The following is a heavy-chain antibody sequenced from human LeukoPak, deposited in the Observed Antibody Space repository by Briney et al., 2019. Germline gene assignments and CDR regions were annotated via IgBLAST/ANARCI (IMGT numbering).Heavy chain of an antibody. CDR3: AKDRPYTMVRGAVDY. V-gene: IGHV3-23*01. J-gene: IGHJ4*02. CDR1: GFTFSNYA. Sequence: GGSLRLSCAASGFTFSNYAMSWVRQAPGKGLEWVSAISGSDGSTNYADSVKGRFTISRDNSKNTLYLQMNSLRAEDTAVYYCAKDRPYTMVRGAVDYWGQGTLVTVSS. D-gene: IGHD3-10*01. CDR2: ISGSDGST.